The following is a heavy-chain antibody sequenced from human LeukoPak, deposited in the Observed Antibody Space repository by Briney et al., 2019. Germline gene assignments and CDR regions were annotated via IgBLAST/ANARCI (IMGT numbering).Heavy chain of an antibody. Sequence: GGSLRLSCAASGFTFSSYAMSWVRQAPGKGLEWVAFIRYDGSNKYYADSVKGRFTISRDNSKNTLYLQMNSLRAEDTAVYYCAKAFYCSSTSCSYYYYYYGMDVWGQGTTVTVSS. CDR3: AKAFYCSSTSCSYYYYYYGMDV. J-gene: IGHJ6*02. CDR1: GFTFSSYA. V-gene: IGHV3-30*02. CDR2: IRYDGSNK. D-gene: IGHD2-2*01.